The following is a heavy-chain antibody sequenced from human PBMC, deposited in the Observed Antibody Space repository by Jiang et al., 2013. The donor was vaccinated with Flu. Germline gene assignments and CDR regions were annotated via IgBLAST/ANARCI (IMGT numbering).Heavy chain of an antibody. V-gene: IGHV1-69*01. Sequence: VQLVESGAEVKKPGSSVKVSCKASGGTFSSYAISWVRQAPGQGLEWMGGIIPIFGTANYAQKFQGRVTITADESTSTAYMELSSLRSEDTAVYYCARVKLGYYYDSSGYYYFDYWGQGTLV. CDR2: IIPIFGTA. CDR3: ARVKLGYYYDSSGYYYFDY. J-gene: IGHJ4*02. D-gene: IGHD3-22*01. CDR1: GGTFSSYA.